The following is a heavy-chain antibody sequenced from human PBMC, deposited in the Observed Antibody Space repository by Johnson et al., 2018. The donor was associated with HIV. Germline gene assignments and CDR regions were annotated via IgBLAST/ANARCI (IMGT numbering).Heavy chain of an antibody. CDR2: IRYDGSNK. D-gene: IGHD6-6*01. CDR3: GSTRPRPHEGRVLQLGRPNDAFDI. CDR1: GFTFSSYA. J-gene: IGHJ3*02. V-gene: IGHV3-30*02. Sequence: QVQLVESGGGVVRPGGSLRLSCAAAGFTFSSYAMHWVRQAPGKGLEWVAFIRYDGSNKYYADSVKGRFTISRDNSKNTLYLQMNSLRAEDTAVYYCGSTRPRPHEGRVLQLGRPNDAFDIWGQGTMVTVSS.